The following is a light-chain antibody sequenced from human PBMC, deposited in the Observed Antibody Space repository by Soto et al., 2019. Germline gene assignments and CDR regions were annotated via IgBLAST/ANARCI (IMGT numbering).Light chain of an antibody. CDR1: NVGSKS. V-gene: IGLV3-21*04. J-gene: IGLJ2*01. CDR2: SDS. CDR3: QVWDTSSDHVV. Sequence: SYVLTQPPSVSVAPGKTANIPCGGNNVGSKSVHWYQQKPGQAPVLVIYSDSDRPSGIPERFSASNSGNTATLTISRVEAGDEADYYCQVWDTSSDHVVFGGGTKLTVL.